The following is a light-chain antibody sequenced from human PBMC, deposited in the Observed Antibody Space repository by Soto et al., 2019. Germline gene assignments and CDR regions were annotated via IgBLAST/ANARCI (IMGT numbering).Light chain of an antibody. V-gene: IGLV2-14*03. Sequence: QSALTQPASVSGSPGQSITISCTGTSSDVGGYDYVSWYQQHPGKVPKLMIYEGFRRPSGISDRFSGSKSGNTASLTIYGRQAEYEAAYYCCSYTTTRTFVFGGGTNVTVL. CDR1: SSDVGGYDY. CDR2: EGF. CDR3: CSYTTTRTFV. J-gene: IGLJ2*01.